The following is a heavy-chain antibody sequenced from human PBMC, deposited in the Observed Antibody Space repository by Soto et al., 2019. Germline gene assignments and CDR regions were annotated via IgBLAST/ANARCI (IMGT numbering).Heavy chain of an antibody. J-gene: IGHJ4*02. CDR3: ARGNYDRSGFLDY. V-gene: IGHV3-33*01. D-gene: IGHD3-22*01. CDR1: GFTFRTYG. Sequence: QVQLVNSGGGVVQPGTSLRLSCTASGFTFRTYGMHWVRQAPGKGLEWVAVIWYDGSNKYYADSVKGRFTISRDNSKSTLYLQMNSLRAEDTAVYYGARGNYDRSGFLDYWSQGTLVTVSS. CDR2: IWYDGSNK.